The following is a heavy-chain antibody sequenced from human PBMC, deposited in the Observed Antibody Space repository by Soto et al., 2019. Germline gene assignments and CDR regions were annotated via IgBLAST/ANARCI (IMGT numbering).Heavy chain of an antibody. Sequence: EVQLVESGGGLVRPGGSLGLSCAASGFTFSNYGMSWVRQAPGKGLEWVSSFGSSGNTYYADSVKGRFTISRDNSRNTLYLPMSSPRAEDTTIYYCARGGEKTGRILDCWGQGALVTAS. D-gene: IGHD3-10*01. J-gene: IGHJ4*02. V-gene: IGHV3-23*04. CDR1: GFTFSNYG. CDR3: ARGGEKTGRILDC. CDR2: FGSSGNT.